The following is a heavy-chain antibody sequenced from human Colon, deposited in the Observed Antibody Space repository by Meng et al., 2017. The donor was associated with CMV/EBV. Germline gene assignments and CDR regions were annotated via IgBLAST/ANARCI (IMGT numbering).Heavy chain of an antibody. Sequence: SGGVSGIGVSSKYMTWVRQAPGKGLEWLSVIYSTGKTFYADSAKGRFTISRDTSQNTVYLQLDSLRVEDTAMYYCARVSSAGLALDVWGQGTMVTVSS. V-gene: IGHV3-53*01. CDR3: ARVSSAGLALDV. CDR1: GIGVSSKY. D-gene: IGHD6-19*01. CDR2: IYSTGKT. J-gene: IGHJ3*01.